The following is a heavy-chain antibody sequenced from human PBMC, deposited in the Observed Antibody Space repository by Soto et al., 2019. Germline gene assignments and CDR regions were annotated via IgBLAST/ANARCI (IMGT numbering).Heavy chain of an antibody. Sequence: GGSLRLSCAASGFTFSSYAMHWVRQAPGKGLEWVAVISYDGSNKYYADSVKGRFTISRDNSKNTLYLQMNSLRAEDTAVYYCARDLRDGEFGRVCSGGSCYDYYYYYGMDVWGQGTTVTVSS. CDR3: ARDLRDGEFGRVCSGGSCYDYYYYYGMDV. J-gene: IGHJ6*02. V-gene: IGHV3-30-3*01. D-gene: IGHD2-15*01. CDR2: ISYDGSNK. CDR1: GFTFSSYA.